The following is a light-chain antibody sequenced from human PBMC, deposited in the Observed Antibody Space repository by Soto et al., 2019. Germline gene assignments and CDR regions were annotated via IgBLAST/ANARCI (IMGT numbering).Light chain of an antibody. V-gene: IGKV1-5*03. Sequence: DIQMTQSPSTLSASVGDRITITCRASQSIGNWLAWYQQKPGKAPKLLIYKASSLESGVPSRFSGSESGTEFTLTISSLQPDDFATYYCQQYDTYSWTFGQGTKVDNK. CDR2: KAS. CDR1: QSIGNW. J-gene: IGKJ1*01. CDR3: QQYDTYSWT.